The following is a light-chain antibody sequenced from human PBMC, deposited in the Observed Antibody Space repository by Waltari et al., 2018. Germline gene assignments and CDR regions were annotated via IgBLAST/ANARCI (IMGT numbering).Light chain of an antibody. CDR2: EDI. V-gene: IGLV3-10*01. CDR1: ALPAKY. J-gene: IGLJ3*02. CDR3: FSRDINGSLWV. Sequence: SYELTQPPSVSVSPGQTARITCSGDALPAKYCLWYQQKPGRAPVLVIYEDIIRPSGIPARFSGSSSGTVATLTINGAQVEDEADYYCFSRDINGSLWVFGGGTKLTV.